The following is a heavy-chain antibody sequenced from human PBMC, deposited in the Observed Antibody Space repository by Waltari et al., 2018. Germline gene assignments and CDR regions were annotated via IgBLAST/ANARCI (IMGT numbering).Heavy chain of an antibody. J-gene: IGHJ4*02. CDR1: GFTFNTYW. CDR3: TTLARGESGDY. V-gene: IGHV3-7*01. Sequence: EVQLVESGGGLVQPGGSMGTSCAASGFTFNTYWMKWIRQAPGNGLEWVANINPDGSQKFYVDSVKGRFTVSRDNAQNSLYLQMNNLRAEDTAVYYCTTLARGESGDYWGQGTLVTVSS. CDR2: INPDGSQK. D-gene: IGHD3-10*01.